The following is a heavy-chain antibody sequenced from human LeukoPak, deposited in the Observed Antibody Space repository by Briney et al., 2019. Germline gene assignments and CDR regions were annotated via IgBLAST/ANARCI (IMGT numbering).Heavy chain of an antibody. CDR1: GYTFTSYA. CDR3: ARGEKPGIAAAGTKY. CDR2: INAGNGNT. V-gene: IGHV1-3*01. Sequence: ASVKVSCKASGYTFTSYAMHWVRQAPGQRLEWMGWINAGNGNTKYSQKFQGRVTMTRDTSTSTVYMELSSLRSEDTAVYYCARGEKPGIAAAGTKYWGQGTLVTVSS. D-gene: IGHD6-13*01. J-gene: IGHJ4*02.